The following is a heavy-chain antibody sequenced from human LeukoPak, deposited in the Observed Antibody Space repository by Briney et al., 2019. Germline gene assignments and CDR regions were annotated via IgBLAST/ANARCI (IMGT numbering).Heavy chain of an antibody. CDR3: AIDYQSSGYYVFDS. CDR1: GYTFTSYD. CDR2: MNPASGNT. V-gene: IGHV1-8*01. J-gene: IGHJ4*02. D-gene: IGHD3-22*01. Sequence: ASVKVSCKASGYTFTSYDINWLRQASGQGLEWMGWMNPASGNTGFAQKFQGRVTMTRNTPINTAYMELSGLTSEDTAVYYCAIDYQSSGYYVFDSWGQGTLVTVSS.